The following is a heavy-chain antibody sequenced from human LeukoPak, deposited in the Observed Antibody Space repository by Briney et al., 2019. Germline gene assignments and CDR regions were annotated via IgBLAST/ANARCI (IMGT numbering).Heavy chain of an antibody. CDR1: GYTFTSYA. D-gene: IGHD3-9*01. CDR2: INAGNGNT. Sequence: ASVKVSCKASGYTFTSYAMHWVRQAPGQRLEWMGWINAGNGNTKYSQKFQGRVTITRDTSASTAHMELSSLRSEDTAVYYCARELKDYYDILTGYHDAFDIWGQGTMVTVSS. CDR3: ARELKDYYDILTGYHDAFDI. J-gene: IGHJ3*02. V-gene: IGHV1-3*01.